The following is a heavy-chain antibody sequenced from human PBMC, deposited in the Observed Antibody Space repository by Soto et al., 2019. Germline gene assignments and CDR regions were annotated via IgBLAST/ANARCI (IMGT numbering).Heavy chain of an antibody. D-gene: IGHD5-18*01. CDR2: IYHSGST. J-gene: IGHJ6*02. Sequence: SETLSLTCAVSGGSISSSNWWSWVRQPPGRGLEWIGEIYHSGSTNYNPSLKSRVTISVDKSKNQFSLKLSSVTAADTAVYYCVKSPVTGYYYYGMDVWGQGTTVTVSS. CDR1: GGSISSSNW. V-gene: IGHV4-4*02. CDR3: VKSPVTGYYYYGMDV.